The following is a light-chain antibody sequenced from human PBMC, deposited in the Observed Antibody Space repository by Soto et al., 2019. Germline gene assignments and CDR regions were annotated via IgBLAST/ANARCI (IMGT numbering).Light chain of an antibody. CDR3: QQYDSSPLT. Sequence: EIVLTQSPGTLSLSPGERATLSCRASQSVSSNYLAWYQQKPGQAPRLLIYGASSRATGIPDRFSGSGSGIDFTLTVSRLEPEDFAVYYCQQYDSSPLTFGGGTKVEIK. J-gene: IGKJ4*01. CDR2: GAS. CDR1: QSVSSNY. V-gene: IGKV3-20*01.